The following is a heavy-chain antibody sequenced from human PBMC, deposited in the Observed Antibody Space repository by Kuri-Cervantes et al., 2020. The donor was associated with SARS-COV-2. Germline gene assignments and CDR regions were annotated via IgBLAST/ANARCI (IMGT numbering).Heavy chain of an antibody. V-gene: IGHV1-8*01. CDR3: ARDSGDWNPDGLDL. D-gene: IGHD1-1*01. CDR2: LNPDTGNT. CDR1: GYIFIEYY. J-gene: IGHJ4*03. Sequence: ASVKVSCKASGYIFIEYYIHWVRQAPGQGLEWMGWLNPDTGNTGNAKKFQGRVTMTTDTSINTTYMEVSSLSFEDTAIYYCARDSGDWNPDGLDLWGQGTLVTVSS.